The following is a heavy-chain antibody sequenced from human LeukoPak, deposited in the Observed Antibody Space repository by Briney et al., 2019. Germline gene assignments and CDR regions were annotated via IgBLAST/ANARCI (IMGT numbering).Heavy chain of an antibody. CDR2: ISAYNGNT. CDR3: ARGRDKYQLLYWGNTELDV. CDR1: GYTFTSYD. D-gene: IGHD2-2*02. J-gene: IGHJ6*02. Sequence: GASVKVSCKASGYTFTSYDINWVRQATGQGLEWMGWISAYNGNTNYAQKLQGRVTMTTDTSTSTAYMELRSLRSDDTAVYYCARGRDKYQLLYWGNTELDVWGQGTTVTVSS. V-gene: IGHV1-18*01.